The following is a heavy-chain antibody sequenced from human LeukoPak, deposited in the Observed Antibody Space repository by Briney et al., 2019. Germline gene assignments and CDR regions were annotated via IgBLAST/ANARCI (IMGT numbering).Heavy chain of an antibody. CDR3: ARGLGDFWSGYYTGMKGYCFDY. J-gene: IGHJ4*02. V-gene: IGHV4-34*01. D-gene: IGHD3-3*01. CDR1: GGSFSGYY. Sequence: NSSETLSLTCAVYGGSFSGYYWSWIRQPPGKGLEWIGEINHSGSTNYNPSLKSRVTISVDTSKNQFSLKLSSVTAADTAVYYCARGLGDFWSGYYTGMKGYCFDYWGQGTLVTVSS. CDR2: INHSGST.